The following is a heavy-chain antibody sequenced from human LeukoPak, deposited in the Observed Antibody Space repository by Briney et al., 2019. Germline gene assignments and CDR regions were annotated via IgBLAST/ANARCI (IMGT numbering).Heavy chain of an antibody. CDR2: IKQDGSET. J-gene: IGHJ4*02. V-gene: IGHV3-7*01. D-gene: IGHD1-1*01. Sequence: GGSLRLSCAASGFTFSSYGMNWVRQAPGKGLEWVANIKQDGSETYYVDSMKGRFTISRDNAKNSLYLQMNSLRAEDTAVYYCARDFSVEFDYWGQGTLVTVSS. CDR3: ARDFSVEFDY. CDR1: GFTFSSYG.